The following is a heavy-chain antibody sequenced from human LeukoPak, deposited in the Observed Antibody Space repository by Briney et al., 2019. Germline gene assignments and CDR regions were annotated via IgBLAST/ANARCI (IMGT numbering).Heavy chain of an antibody. D-gene: IGHD6-19*01. V-gene: IGHV1-18*01. Sequence: ASVKLSCKASGYTFTSYGISWVRQAPGQGLEWMGWISAYNGNTNYAQKLQGRVTMTTDTSTSTAYMELRSLRSDDTAVYYCAQAVAGFYYFDYWGQGTLVTVSS. CDR1: GYTFTSYG. CDR3: AQAVAGFYYFDY. J-gene: IGHJ4*02. CDR2: ISAYNGNT.